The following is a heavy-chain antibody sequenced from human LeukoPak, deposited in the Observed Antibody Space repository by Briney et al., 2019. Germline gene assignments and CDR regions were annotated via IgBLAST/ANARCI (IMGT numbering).Heavy chain of an antibody. V-gene: IGHV3-74*01. CDR2: INSDGSTT. CDR1: GFTFSTYW. CDR3: ATTNWNDVGEYYFDY. J-gene: IGHJ4*02. Sequence: PGGSLRLSCAASGFTFSTYWMHWVRQAPGKGLVWVSRINSDGSTTTYADSVKGRFTISRDNAKNTLYLQMNSLRAEDTAVYYCATTNWNDVGEYYFDYWGQGTLVTVSS. D-gene: IGHD1-1*01.